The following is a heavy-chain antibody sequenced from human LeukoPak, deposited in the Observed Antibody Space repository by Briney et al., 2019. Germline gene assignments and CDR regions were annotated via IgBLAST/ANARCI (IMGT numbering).Heavy chain of an antibody. CDR3: ARVLEGYCSGGSCYLGINYYYMDV. CDR2: ISAYNGNT. CDR1: GYTFTSYG. Sequence: ASVKVSCKASGYTFTSYGIIWVRQAPGQGLEWMGWISAYNGNTNYAQKLQGRVTMTTDTSTSTAYMELRSLRSDDTAVYYCARVLEGYCSGGSCYLGINYYYMDVWGKGTTVTVSS. D-gene: IGHD2-15*01. J-gene: IGHJ6*03. V-gene: IGHV1-18*01.